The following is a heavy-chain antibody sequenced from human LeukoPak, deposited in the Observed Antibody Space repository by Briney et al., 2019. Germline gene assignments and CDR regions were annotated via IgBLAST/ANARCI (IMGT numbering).Heavy chain of an antibody. CDR1: GFTFSSNW. J-gene: IGHJ6*03. Sequence: GGSLRLSCAASGFTFSSNWMNWVRQAPGKGLEWVANIKQDGSEKYYVDSVKGRFTISRDNAKNSLYLQMNSLRAEDTAVYYCARGSPHGDYDEFYYYYYMDVWGKGTTVTVSS. CDR2: IKQDGSEK. V-gene: IGHV3-7*01. CDR3: ARGSPHGDYDEFYYYYYMDV. D-gene: IGHD4-17*01.